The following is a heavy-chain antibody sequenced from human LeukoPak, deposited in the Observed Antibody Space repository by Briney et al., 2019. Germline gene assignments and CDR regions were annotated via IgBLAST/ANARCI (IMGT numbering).Heavy chain of an antibody. CDR3: AKGEYYYGSGSYPLYYYHCYYMDV. J-gene: IGHJ6*03. D-gene: IGHD3-10*01. CDR2: ISKRRKYI. CDR1: GFTFSSYS. Sequence: KSGGSLRLSCAASGFTFSSYSMIWVRQAPGEGRVGVSSISKRRKYIYYRDRVKGLFTIPRDYDKNALYLQRKTFRGGDRAVYECAKGEYYYGSGSYPLYYYHCYYMDVWGKGPTVTVSS. V-gene: IGHV3-21*03.